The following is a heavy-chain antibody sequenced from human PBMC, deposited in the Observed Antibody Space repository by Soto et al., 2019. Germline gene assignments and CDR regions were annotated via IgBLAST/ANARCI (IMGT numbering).Heavy chain of an antibody. J-gene: IGHJ5*02. CDR3: ASHSSIAARRVPSDP. CDR1: GYSFTSYW. D-gene: IGHD6-6*01. Sequence: PGESLKISCKGSGYSFTSYWISWVRQMPGKGLEWMGRIDPSDSYTNYSPSFQGHVTISADKSISTAYLQWSSLKASDTAMYYCASHSSIAARRVPSDPWGQGTLVTASS. V-gene: IGHV5-10-1*01. CDR2: IDPSDSYT.